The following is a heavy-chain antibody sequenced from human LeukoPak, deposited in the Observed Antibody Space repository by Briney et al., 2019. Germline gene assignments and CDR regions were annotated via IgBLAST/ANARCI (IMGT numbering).Heavy chain of an antibody. CDR3: ARVRSSDGSCYNAY. Sequence: GGSLRLSCVASLWCLSGHYMSWVRQAPGKGLEWVSVIYSGGNTYYADSVKGRFTISRDNSKNTLYLQMTSLSAEDTAVYYCARVRSSDGSCYNAYWGQGTLVTVSS. D-gene: IGHD2-15*01. V-gene: IGHV3-53*01. CDR2: IYSGGNT. J-gene: IGHJ4*02. CDR1: LWCLSGHY.